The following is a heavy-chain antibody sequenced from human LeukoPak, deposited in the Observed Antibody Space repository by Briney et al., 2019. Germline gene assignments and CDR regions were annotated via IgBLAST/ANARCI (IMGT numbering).Heavy chain of an antibody. J-gene: IGHJ4*02. CDR2: IIPILGIA. CDR1: GGTFSSYA. CDR3: AGSKAYCGGDCYSDY. V-gene: IGHV1-69*04. D-gene: IGHD2-21*02. Sequence: SVKVSCKASGGTFSSYAISGVRQAPGQGLEWMGRIIPILGIANYAQKFQGRVTITADKSTSTAYMELSSLRSEDTAVYYCAGSKAYCGGDCYSDYWGQGTLVTVSS.